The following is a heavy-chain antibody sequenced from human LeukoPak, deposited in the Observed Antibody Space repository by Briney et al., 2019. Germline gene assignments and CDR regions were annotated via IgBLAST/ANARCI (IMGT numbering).Heavy chain of an antibody. J-gene: IGHJ4*02. CDR1: GFPFSGFY. Sequence: GGSLRLSCAASGFPFSGFYMTWIRQAPGKGPEWLSDTSSSGDYTDYADSVKGRFTISRDNTKNSLYLQMTSLRAEDTAVYYCARAAVTLELLSEHYYFDYWGQGVLVTVSS. CDR2: TSSSGDYT. CDR3: ARAAVTLELLSEHYYFDY. D-gene: IGHD2-21*01. V-gene: IGHV3-11*06.